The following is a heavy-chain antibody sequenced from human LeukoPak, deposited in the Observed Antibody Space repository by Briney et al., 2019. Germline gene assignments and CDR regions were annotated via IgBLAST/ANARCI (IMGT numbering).Heavy chain of an antibody. CDR1: GFTFRNYG. CDR3: VKDHTTLGSSSPNWLDP. Sequence: GGSLRLSRAASGFTFRNYGMHWVRQAPGKGLQWVAVIWNGGSQTYYADSVKGRFTISRDNSKNTLYLQMNSLRAEDTAVYYCVKDHTTLGSSSPNWLDPWGQGTLVTVSS. CDR2: IWNGGSQT. J-gene: IGHJ5*02. V-gene: IGHV3-30*02. D-gene: IGHD6-6*01.